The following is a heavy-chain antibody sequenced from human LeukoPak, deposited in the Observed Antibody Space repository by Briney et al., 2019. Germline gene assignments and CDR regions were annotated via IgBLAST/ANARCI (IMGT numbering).Heavy chain of an antibody. J-gene: IGHJ4*02. CDR3: AGGGQYVLHYDSSGYPPRGH. CDR1: GYTFTGYY. Sequence: ASVKVSCKASGYTFTGYYMHWVRRAPGQGLEWMGWINPNSGGTNYAQKFQGRVTMTRDTSISTAYMELSRLRSDDTAVYYCAGGGQYVLHYDSSGYPPRGHWGQGTLVTVSS. CDR2: INPNSGGT. V-gene: IGHV1-2*02. D-gene: IGHD3-22*01.